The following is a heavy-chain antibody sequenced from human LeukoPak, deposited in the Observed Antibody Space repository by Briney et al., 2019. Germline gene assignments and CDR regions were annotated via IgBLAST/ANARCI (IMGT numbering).Heavy chain of an antibody. CDR2: ISSSGSTI. V-gene: IGHV3-48*03. J-gene: IGHJ4*02. Sequence: GGSLRLSCAASGFTFSSYEMNWVRQAPGKGLEWVSYISSSGSTIYYADSVQGRFTISRDNSKNTLYLQMNSLRAEDTAVYYCARKAVAGNSHYFDYWGQGTLVTVSS. D-gene: IGHD6-19*01. CDR1: GFTFSSYE. CDR3: ARKAVAGNSHYFDY.